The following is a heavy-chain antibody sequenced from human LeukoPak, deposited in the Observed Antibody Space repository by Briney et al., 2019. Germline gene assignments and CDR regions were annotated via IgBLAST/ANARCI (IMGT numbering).Heavy chain of an antibody. CDR3: AGGESFTIHRLLRGNGERPRGPRRNYYYYYMDV. V-gene: IGHV4-34*01. Sequence: SETLSLTCAVYGGSFSGYYWSWIRQPPGKGLEWIGEINHSGSTNYNPSLKSGVTISVETSKNQFSLKVSAVTAADTAVFYCAGGESFTIHRLLRGNGERPRGPRRNYYYYYMDVWGKGTTVTVSS. CDR1: GGSFSGYY. J-gene: IGHJ6*03. D-gene: IGHD3-10*01. CDR2: INHSGST.